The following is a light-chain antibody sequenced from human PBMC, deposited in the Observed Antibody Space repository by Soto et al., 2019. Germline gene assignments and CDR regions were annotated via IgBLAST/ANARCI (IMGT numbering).Light chain of an antibody. Sequence: DIQMTQSPSTLSASVGDRVTITCRASQSVSTWLAWYQQKPGKAPKLLIYKASALKNGVPSRFSGSGSGTEFTLTISSLQPDDFATYYCQQYNSYSTFGQGTKVEMK. CDR2: KAS. CDR1: QSVSTW. V-gene: IGKV1-5*03. J-gene: IGKJ1*01. CDR3: QQYNSYST.